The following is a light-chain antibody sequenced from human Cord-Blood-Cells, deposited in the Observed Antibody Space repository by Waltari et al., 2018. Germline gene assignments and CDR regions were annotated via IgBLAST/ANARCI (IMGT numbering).Light chain of an antibody. V-gene: IGKV1-39*01. CDR2: AAS. CDR1: QRISSY. J-gene: IGKJ4*01. CDR3: QQSYSTRLT. Sequence: DIQMTQSPSSLSASVGDRVTITCRASQRISSYLNWYQQKPGKSPKLLIYAASSLQGGVPSRFSGSGSGTDFTLTISSLQPEDFATYYCQQSYSTRLTFGGGTKVEIK.